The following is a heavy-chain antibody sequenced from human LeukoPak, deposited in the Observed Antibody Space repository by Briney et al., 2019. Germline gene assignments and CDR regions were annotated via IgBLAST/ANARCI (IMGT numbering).Heavy chain of an antibody. CDR3: ARCPSRRGGYSYGVFWFDP. V-gene: IGHV1-69*04. D-gene: IGHD5-18*01. CDR2: VIPVLDIT. Sequence: SVKVSCKASGGSFDRYVISWVRQVPGLGPEWMGRVIPVLDITNYAQKFQGRVTITADKSTGTAYMELSSLRSEDTAVYYCARCPSRRGGYSYGVFWFDPWGQGTLVTVSS. CDR1: GGSFDRYV. J-gene: IGHJ5*02.